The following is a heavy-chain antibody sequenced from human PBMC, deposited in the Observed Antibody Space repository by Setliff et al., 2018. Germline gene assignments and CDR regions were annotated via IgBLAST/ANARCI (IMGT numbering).Heavy chain of an antibody. V-gene: IGHV4-61*09. CDR3: ARHGSYYYMDV. CDR1: GGSLSSGPYY. D-gene: IGHD2-2*03. J-gene: IGHJ6*03. Sequence: SETLSLTCTVSGGSLSSGPYYWTWVRQPAGKGLEWIGHIYSTETTSYSPSLKSRVTISLDTAKNQFSLELSSVTAADTAGYYCARHGSYYYMDVWGKGTTVTVS. CDR2: IYSTETT.